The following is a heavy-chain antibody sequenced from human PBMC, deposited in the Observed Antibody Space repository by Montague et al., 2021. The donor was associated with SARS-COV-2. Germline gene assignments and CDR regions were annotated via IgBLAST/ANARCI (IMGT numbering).Heavy chain of an antibody. Sequence: SETLSLTGTGSGGEIRGSSEYWGWIRQSPGKGLEWIASVDYSGNTYYSPSLKSRLTISVDTSKNQFSLKLNSVTAADTALYYCARREYSYGWGDWGQGTLVTVSS. V-gene: IGHV4-39*01. CDR3: ARREYSYGWGD. CDR2: VDYSGNT. CDR1: GGEIRGSSEY. J-gene: IGHJ4*02. D-gene: IGHD5-18*01.